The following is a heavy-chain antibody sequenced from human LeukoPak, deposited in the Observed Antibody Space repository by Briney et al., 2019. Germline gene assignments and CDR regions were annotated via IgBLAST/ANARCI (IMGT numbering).Heavy chain of an antibody. D-gene: IGHD6-6*01. J-gene: IGHJ4*02. Sequence: GGSLRLPCAASGFTFSSYVMSWVRQAPGKGLEWVSAITGSSDSTYYADSVKGRFTISRDNSKNTLYLQMNSLRAEDTAVYYCAKGSAAARPYYFDYWGQGTLVTVSS. CDR1: GFTFSSYV. CDR2: ITGSSDST. CDR3: AKGSAAARPYYFDY. V-gene: IGHV3-23*01.